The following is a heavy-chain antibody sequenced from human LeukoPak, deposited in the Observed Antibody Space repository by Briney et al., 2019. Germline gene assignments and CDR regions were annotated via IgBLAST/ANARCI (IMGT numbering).Heavy chain of an antibody. V-gene: IGHV1-2*02. D-gene: IGHD2-15*01. Sequence: ASVKVSCKASGYTFAGYYIHWVRRAPGQGLEWLGWINPNKGDTKSAQKFRDRVIMTTDTSLTTAYMEVNNLSSDDTAVYYCTRSSWDCSSGSCYSNMNFDYWGQGTLVTVSS. CDR3: TRSSWDCSSGSCYSNMNFDY. J-gene: IGHJ4*02. CDR1: GYTFAGYY. CDR2: INPNKGDT.